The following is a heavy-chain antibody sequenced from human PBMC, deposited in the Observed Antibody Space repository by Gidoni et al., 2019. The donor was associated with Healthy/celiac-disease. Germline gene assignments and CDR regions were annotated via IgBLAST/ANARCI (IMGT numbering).Heavy chain of an antibody. CDR3: TLYYYGSGSYYGGGMDV. CDR2: IRSKANSYAT. D-gene: IGHD3-10*01. Sequence: EVQLVESGGGLVQPGGSLKLSCAASGFTFSGSAMPWVRQASGKGLEWVGRIRSKANSYATAYAASVKGRFTISRDDSKNTAYLQMNSLKTEDTAVYYCTLYYYGSGSYYGGGMDVWGQGTTVTVSS. V-gene: IGHV3-73*01. CDR1: GFTFSGSA. J-gene: IGHJ6*02.